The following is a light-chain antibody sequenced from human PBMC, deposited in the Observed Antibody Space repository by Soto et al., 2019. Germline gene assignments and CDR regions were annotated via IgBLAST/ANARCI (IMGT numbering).Light chain of an antibody. CDR2: DNS. CDR1: SSNLGAGYD. Sequence: QSVLTQPPSMSGAPGQRVTMSCTGSSSNLGAGYDVHWYQRLPGAAPKLLIYDNSNRPSGVPDRFSGSKSGTSASLAITGLQAEDEADYYCQSYDSSLSGSVFGGGTKLTVL. CDR3: QSYDSSLSGSV. J-gene: IGLJ2*01. V-gene: IGLV1-40*01.